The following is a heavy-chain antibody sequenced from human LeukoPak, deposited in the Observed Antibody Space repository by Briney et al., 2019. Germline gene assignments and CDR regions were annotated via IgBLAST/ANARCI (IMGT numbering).Heavy chain of an antibody. J-gene: IGHJ4*02. Sequence: GASVKVSCKASGGTFRTFAISWVRQAPGQGLEWMGRIIPIFETPTYAQKFHGRVTITADESTSTAYMELSSLRSEDTAVYYCANSPFRDSYDRSGYFSHRSYYFDYWGQGTLVTVSS. CDR3: ANSPFRDSYDRSGYFSHRSYYFDY. D-gene: IGHD3-22*01. CDR2: IIPIFETP. CDR1: GGTFRTFA. V-gene: IGHV1-69*13.